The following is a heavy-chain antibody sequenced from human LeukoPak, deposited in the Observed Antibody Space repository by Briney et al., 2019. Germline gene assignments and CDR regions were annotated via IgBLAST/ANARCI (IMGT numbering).Heavy chain of an antibody. CDR2: INPKSGGT. CDR3: ARRGRESLFTYYYMDV. CDR1: GYTFTDYF. D-gene: IGHD3-10*01. Sequence: ASVKVSCKASGYTFTDYFMNWVRQTPGQGLEWMGWINPKSGGTVYAQKFQGRVTMTRDTSSSTAYMELSRLRFDDTVVYYCARRGRESLFTYYYMDVWGKGTTVTVSS. J-gene: IGHJ6*03. V-gene: IGHV1-2*02.